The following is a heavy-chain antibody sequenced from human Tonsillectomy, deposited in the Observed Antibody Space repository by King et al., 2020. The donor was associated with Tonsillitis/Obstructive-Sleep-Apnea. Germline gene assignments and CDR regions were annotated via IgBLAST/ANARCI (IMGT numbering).Heavy chain of an antibody. CDR2: IYYSGTT. CDR3: ARQGGNYPYDS. V-gene: IGHV4-59*08. Sequence: HVQLQESGPGLVKPSETLSLTCTVSGGSISSYYWSWIRQPPGKGLEWIGYIYYSGTTNYNPSLKSRVTISVDTSKNQFSLKLSSVTAADTAMYYCARQGGNYPYDSWGQGTLVTVSS. D-gene: IGHD1-26*01. J-gene: IGHJ4*02. CDR1: GGSISSYY.